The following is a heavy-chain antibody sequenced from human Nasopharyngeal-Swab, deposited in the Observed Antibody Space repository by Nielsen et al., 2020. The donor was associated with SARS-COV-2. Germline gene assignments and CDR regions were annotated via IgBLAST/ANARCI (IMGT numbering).Heavy chain of an antibody. CDR1: GFTFSSYA. CDR3: ASDYCSSTSCYFGADYYYMDV. J-gene: IGHJ6*03. Sequence: GGSLRLSCAASGFTFSSYAMSWVRQAPGKGLEWVSAISGSGGSIYYADSVKGRFTISRDNAKNSLYLQMNSLRAEDTAVYYCASDYCSSTSCYFGADYYYMDVWGKGTTVTVSS. CDR2: ISGSGGSI. V-gene: IGHV3-23*01. D-gene: IGHD2-2*01.